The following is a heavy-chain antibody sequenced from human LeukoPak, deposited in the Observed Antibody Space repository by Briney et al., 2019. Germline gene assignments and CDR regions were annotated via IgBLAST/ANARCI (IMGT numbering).Heavy chain of an antibody. D-gene: IGHD5-24*01. V-gene: IGHV3-64*01. CDR1: GFTFSSYA. CDR2: ISSNGGST. CDR3: AREGYNSGDAFDI. J-gene: IGHJ3*02. Sequence: GGSLRLSCAASGFTFSSYATHWVRQAPGKGLEYVSAISSNGGSTYYANSVKGRFTISRDNSKNTLYLQMGSLRAEDMAVYYCAREGYNSGDAFDIWGQGTMVTVSS.